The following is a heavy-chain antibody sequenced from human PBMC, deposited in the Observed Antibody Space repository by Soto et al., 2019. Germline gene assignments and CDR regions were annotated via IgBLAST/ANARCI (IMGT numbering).Heavy chain of an antibody. CDR1: GYSFTNHW. D-gene: IGHD6-19*01. CDR2: VYPGDSDI. J-gene: IGHJ6*02. Sequence: GESLKISCKCSGYSFTNHWIAWVRQMPGKGLEWMGIVYPGDSDIRYSPSFQGQVTISADKSITTAYLQWSSLKASDTAMYYCARRTNAVAGADYYYGLDVWGQGTTVTVPS. V-gene: IGHV5-51*01. CDR3: ARRTNAVAGADYYYGLDV.